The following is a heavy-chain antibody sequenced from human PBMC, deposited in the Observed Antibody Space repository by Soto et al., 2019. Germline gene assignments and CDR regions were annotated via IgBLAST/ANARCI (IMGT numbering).Heavy chain of an antibody. Sequence: HPGGSLRLSCAASGFTFSSFDMHWVRQAPGKGLEWVSLIWYDGSKKSYGDSVKGRFTISRDNSRNTVYLQMNSLRADDTAVYYCARDASYYSLWSGYYPSRNGMDVWGQGTTVTVSS. CDR1: GFTFSSFD. J-gene: IGHJ6*02. V-gene: IGHV3-33*01. CDR3: ARDASYYSLWSGYYPSRNGMDV. CDR2: IWYDGSKK. D-gene: IGHD3-3*01.